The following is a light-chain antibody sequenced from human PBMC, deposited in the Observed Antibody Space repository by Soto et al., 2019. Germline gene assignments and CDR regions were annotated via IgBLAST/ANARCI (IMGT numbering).Light chain of an antibody. CDR2: GAS. Sequence: VWTQYTGTLSLYPGERATVSCRASQSVSSSYLAWYQQKPGQAPRLLIYGASTRATGIPARFSGSGSGTEFTLTISSLQSEDFAVYYCQQYNNWPPITFGQGTLLEIK. CDR1: QSVSSSY. J-gene: IGKJ5*01. CDR3: QQYNNWPPIT. V-gene: IGKV3-15*01.